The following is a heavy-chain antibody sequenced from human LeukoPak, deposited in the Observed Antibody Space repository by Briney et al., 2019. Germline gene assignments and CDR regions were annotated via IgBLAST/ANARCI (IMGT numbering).Heavy chain of an antibody. J-gene: IGHJ4*02. CDR1: GGSISSSSYY. CDR3: ARVQEFYDYVWGSYRYFDY. Sequence: PSETLSLTCTVSGGSISSSSYYWGWIRQPPGNGLEWIGSIYYSGSTYYNPSLKSRVTISVDTSKNQFSLKLSSVTAADTAVYYCARVQEFYDYVWGSYRYFDYWGQGTLVTVSS. V-gene: IGHV4-39*07. D-gene: IGHD3-16*02. CDR2: IYYSGST.